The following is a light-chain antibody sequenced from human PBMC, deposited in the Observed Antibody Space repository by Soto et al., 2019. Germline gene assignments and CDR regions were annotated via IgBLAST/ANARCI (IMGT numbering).Light chain of an antibody. CDR1: SSDVGGYNY. J-gene: IGLJ1*01. CDR3: SSYTIRSTYV. Sequence: QSVLTQPASVSGSPGQSITISCTGTSSDVGGYNYVSWYQQYPGKVPKLMIYDVSYRPSGVSNRFSGSKSGNTASLTISGLQAEDEADYYCSSYTIRSTYVFGTQTKVTV. CDR2: DVS. V-gene: IGLV2-14*01.